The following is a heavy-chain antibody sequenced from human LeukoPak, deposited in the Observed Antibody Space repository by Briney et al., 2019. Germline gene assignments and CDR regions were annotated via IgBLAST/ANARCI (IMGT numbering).Heavy chain of an antibody. CDR1: GFTFSSYG. CDR3: ARDGGSSGGSYRYSPPSDFDY. J-gene: IGHJ4*02. Sequence: PGGSLRLSCAASGFTFSSYGMHWVRQAPGKGLEWVAVIWYDGSNKYYADSVKGRFTISRDNSKNTLYLQMNSLRAEDTAVYYCARDGGSSGGSYRYSPPSDFDYWGQGTLVTVSS. V-gene: IGHV3-33*01. CDR2: IWYDGSNK. D-gene: IGHD3-16*02.